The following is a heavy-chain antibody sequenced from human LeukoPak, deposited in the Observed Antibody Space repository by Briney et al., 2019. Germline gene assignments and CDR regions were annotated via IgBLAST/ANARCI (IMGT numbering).Heavy chain of an antibody. CDR1: GFTFNDYY. D-gene: IGHD4-11*01. Sequence: GGSLRLSCAASGFTFNDYYMSWLRQAPGKGLEWVSYMSGSGGFTTFYADSVKGRFTISRDDAKNLLYLQMHNLRSEDTAVYFCARDTDYGNYYFDNWGQGILVTVSS. J-gene: IGHJ4*02. CDR3: ARDTDYGNYYFDN. V-gene: IGHV3-11*01. CDR2: MSGSGGFTT.